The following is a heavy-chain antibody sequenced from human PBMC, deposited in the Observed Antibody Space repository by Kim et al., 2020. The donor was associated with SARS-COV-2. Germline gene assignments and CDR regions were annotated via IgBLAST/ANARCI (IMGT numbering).Heavy chain of an antibody. J-gene: IGHJ4*02. Sequence: GGSLRLSCVASGFTFSKYSMIWVRQAPGKGLEWVSYIDTSATTIYYADSVKGRFTISRDNAKNSLYLQMNSLRDEDTAVYYCARDNWADYWGQGTLVTVSS. CDR1: GFTFSKYS. D-gene: IGHD3-16*01. CDR2: IDTSATTI. CDR3: ARDNWADY. V-gene: IGHV3-48*02.